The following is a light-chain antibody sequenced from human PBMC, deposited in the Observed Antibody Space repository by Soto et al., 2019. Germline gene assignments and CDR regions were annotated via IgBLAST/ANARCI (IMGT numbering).Light chain of an antibody. CDR3: QQLNSYPIT. CDR1: QRTNSF. J-gene: IGKJ5*01. V-gene: IGKV1-9*01. Sequence: DIQLTQSPSFLSASVGDRVTITCRASQRTNSFLAWYQQTPGKAPNLLIYAASTLQTGVPSRFSGSESGTEFTLTIRSVQPEDFETYYCQQLNSYPITFGQGTRLEIK. CDR2: AAS.